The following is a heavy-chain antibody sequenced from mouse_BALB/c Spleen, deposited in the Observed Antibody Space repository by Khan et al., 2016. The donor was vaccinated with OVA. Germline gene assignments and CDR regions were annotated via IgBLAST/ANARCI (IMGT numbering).Heavy chain of an antibody. CDR1: GYTFTSYW. Sequence: DLVKPGASVKLSCKASGYTFTSYWINWIKQRPGQGLEWIGRIGPGSSNAYYNDMFKGKATLTVDTSSNTAYIQLSSLSSEDSAVYFCARENYYGRGCYAMDYWGQGVSVTVSA. D-gene: IGHD1-1*01. V-gene: IGHV1S41*01. CDR3: ARENYYGRGCYAMDY. J-gene: IGHJ4*01. CDR2: IGPGSSNA.